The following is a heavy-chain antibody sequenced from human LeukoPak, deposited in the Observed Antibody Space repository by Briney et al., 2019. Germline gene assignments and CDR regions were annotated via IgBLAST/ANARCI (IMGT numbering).Heavy chain of an antibody. J-gene: IGHJ4*02. CDR3: AREGSAVAGIGFDY. D-gene: IGHD6-19*01. CDR2: MNPNSGNT. V-gene: IGHV1-8*03. CDR1: GYTFTSYD. Sequence: GASVKVSCKASGYTFTSYDINWVRQATGQGLEWMGWMNPNSGNTGYAQKFQGRVTITRNTSISTAYMELSSLRSEDTAVYYCAREGSAVAGIGFDYWGQGILVTVSS.